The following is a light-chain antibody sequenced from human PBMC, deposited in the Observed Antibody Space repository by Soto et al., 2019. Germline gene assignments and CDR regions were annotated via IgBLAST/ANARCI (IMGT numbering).Light chain of an antibody. V-gene: IGKV3-20*01. CDR1: QSVSSSY. J-gene: IGKJ2*01. CDR2: GAS. Sequence: EIVLTQSPGTLSLSPGERATLSCRASQSVSSSYLAWYQQKPGQAPRLLIYGASSRATGIPDRFSGSGSATDFTLTISRLEPEDFAVYYCQQYGSSPPSTFGQGTKVDIK. CDR3: QQYGSSPPST.